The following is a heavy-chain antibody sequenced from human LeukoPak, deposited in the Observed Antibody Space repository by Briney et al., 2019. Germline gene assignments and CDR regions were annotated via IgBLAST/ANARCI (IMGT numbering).Heavy chain of an antibody. Sequence: GGSLRLSCAGSGFTFSSYAMSWVRQAPGKGLEWVSAISGSGGSTYYADSVKGRFTISRDNSKNTLYLQMNSLRAEDTAVYYCAKSGRGYYLFDYWGQGTLVTVSS. CDR3: AKSGRGYYLFDY. V-gene: IGHV3-23*01. D-gene: IGHD3-22*01. CDR2: ISGSGGST. CDR1: GFTFSSYA. J-gene: IGHJ4*02.